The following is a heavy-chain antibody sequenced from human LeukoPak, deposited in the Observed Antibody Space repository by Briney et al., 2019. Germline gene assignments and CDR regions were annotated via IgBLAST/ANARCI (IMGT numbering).Heavy chain of an antibody. CDR3: ASYYLEWLFGWAFDI. J-gene: IGHJ3*02. CDR2: IYGDGST. D-gene: IGHD3-3*01. CDR1: GFTVSTKY. V-gene: IGHV3-66*02. Sequence: GGSLRLSCAASGFTVSTKYMSWVRLAPGKGLEWVSLIYGDGSTYYAAFVKGRITISRDNFKSTLYLQMNSLRAEDTAVYYCASYYLEWLFGWAFDIWGQGTMVTVFS.